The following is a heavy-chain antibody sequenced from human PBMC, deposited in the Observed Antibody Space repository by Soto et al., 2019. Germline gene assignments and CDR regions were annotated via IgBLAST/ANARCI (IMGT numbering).Heavy chain of an antibody. V-gene: IGHV1-69*08. D-gene: IGHD2-2*01. J-gene: IGHJ5*02. Sequence: QVQLVQSGAEVKKPGSSVKVSCKASGGTFSSYTIRWVRQAPGQGLEWMGRIIPILGIANYAQKFQGRVTITADKSTSTAYMELSSLRSEDTAVYYCARDVGDCSSTSCYPGYNWFDPWGQGTLVTVSS. CDR2: IIPILGIA. CDR1: GGTFSSYT. CDR3: ARDVGDCSSTSCYPGYNWFDP.